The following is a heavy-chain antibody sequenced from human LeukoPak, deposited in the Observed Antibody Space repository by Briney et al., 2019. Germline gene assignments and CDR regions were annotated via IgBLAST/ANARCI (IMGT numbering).Heavy chain of an antibody. D-gene: IGHD3-22*01. V-gene: IGHV3-30-3*01. CDR1: GFTFSSYA. Sequence: TGGSLRLSCAASGFTFSSYAMHWVRQAPGKGLEWVTVISYDGSNKYYADSVKGRFTISRDNSKNTLYLQMNSLRAEDTAVYYCARDRYYYECRGYYSHAYWGQGTLVTVSS. J-gene: IGHJ4*02. CDR2: ISYDGSNK. CDR3: ARDRYYYECRGYYSHAY.